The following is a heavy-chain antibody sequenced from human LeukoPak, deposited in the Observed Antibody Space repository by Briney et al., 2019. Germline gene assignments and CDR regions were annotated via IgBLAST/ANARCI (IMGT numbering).Heavy chain of an antibody. Sequence: GGSLRLSCAASGFTFSSYAMSSVRQAPGKWLEWVSAISGSGGSTYYADSVKGRFTISRHNSKNTLYLQMNSLRAEDTAVYYCAKYQKRYCSSTSCSFFDYWGQGTLVTVSS. V-gene: IGHV3-23*01. D-gene: IGHD2-2*01. CDR3: AKYQKRYCSSTSCSFFDY. J-gene: IGHJ4*02. CDR1: GFTFSSYA. CDR2: ISGSGGST.